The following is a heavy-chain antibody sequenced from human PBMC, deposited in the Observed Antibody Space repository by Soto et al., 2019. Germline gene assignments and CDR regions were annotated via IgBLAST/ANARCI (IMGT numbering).Heavy chain of an antibody. J-gene: IGHJ3*02. CDR3: ARHPLYYYDSSGYYLRAPAFDI. V-gene: IGHV5-51*01. Sequence: PGESLKISCKGSGYSFTSYWIGWVRQMPGKGLEWMGIIYPGDSDTRYSPSFQGQVTISADKSISTAYLQWSSLKASDTAMYYCARHPLYYYDSSGYYLRAPAFDIWGQGTMVNVSS. D-gene: IGHD3-22*01. CDR1: GYSFTSYW. CDR2: IYPGDSDT.